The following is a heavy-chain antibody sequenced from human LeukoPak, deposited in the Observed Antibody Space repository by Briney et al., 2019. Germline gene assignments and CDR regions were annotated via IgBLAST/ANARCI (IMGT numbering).Heavy chain of an antibody. CDR1: GGSISSYY. Sequence: SETLSLTCTVSGGSISSYYWSWIRQPPGKGLEWIGYIYYSGSTNYNPSLKSRVTISVDTSKNQFSLKLSSVTAADTAVYYCAGIAAAGVSRDYWGQGNLVTVSS. D-gene: IGHD6-13*01. J-gene: IGHJ4*02. CDR3: AGIAAAGVSRDY. CDR2: IYYSGST. V-gene: IGHV4-59*08.